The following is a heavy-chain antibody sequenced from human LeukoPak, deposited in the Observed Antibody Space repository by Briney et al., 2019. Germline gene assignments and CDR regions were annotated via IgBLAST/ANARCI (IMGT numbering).Heavy chain of an antibody. Sequence: PGGSLRLSCAASGFTFSSYGMHWVRQAPGKGLEWVAVISYDGSNKYYADSVKGRFTISRDNSKNTLYLQMNSLRAEDTAVYYCARDTRIRYFDWSLGGMDVWGQGTTVTVSS. CDR1: GFTFSSYG. CDR3: ARDTRIRYFDWSLGGMDV. J-gene: IGHJ6*02. V-gene: IGHV3-30*03. CDR2: ISYDGSNK. D-gene: IGHD3-9*01.